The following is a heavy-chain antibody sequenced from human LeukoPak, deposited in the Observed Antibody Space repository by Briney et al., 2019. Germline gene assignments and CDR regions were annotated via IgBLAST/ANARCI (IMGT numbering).Heavy chain of an antibody. CDR3: ARKSVAAIPPLY. D-gene: IGHD2-21*02. CDR1: EYTFTTFY. V-gene: IGHV1-2*02. CDR2: IKPDSGDT. J-gene: IGHJ4*02. Sequence: ASVKVSCKASEYTFTTFYMHWVRQAPGQGLEWMGWIKPDSGDTKSAQTFQSRVTLTRDTSISTAYMELRRLRPDDTATYYCARKSVAAIPPLYWGQGTLVTVSS.